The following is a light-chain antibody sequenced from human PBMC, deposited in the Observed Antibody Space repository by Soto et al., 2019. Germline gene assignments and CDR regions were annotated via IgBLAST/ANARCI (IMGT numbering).Light chain of an antibody. CDR3: QQYGSSPLYT. V-gene: IGKV3-20*01. J-gene: IGKJ2*01. CDR2: GAP. CDR1: QSVSSSD. Sequence: EIVLTQSPGTLSLSPGDRATLSCRASQSVSSSDFAWYQQKAAQAPRLLTYGAPSRATGIPGRFSGSGAGTDFSLSISRLEPEDFGVYYCQQYGSSPLYTFGQGTKLEI.